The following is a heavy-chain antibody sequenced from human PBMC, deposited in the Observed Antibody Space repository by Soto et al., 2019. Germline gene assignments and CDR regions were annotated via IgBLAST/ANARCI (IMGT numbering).Heavy chain of an antibody. D-gene: IGHD2-21*01. CDR1: EFAFSSYS. CDR2: ISSSSSYI. Sequence: GGSLRLSFAASEFAFSSYSMNWVRQAPGEGLEWVSSISSSSSYIYYADSVKGRFTISRDNAKNSLYLQMNSLRAEDTAVYSCARDTPYSARYMDVWGKGTTVTVSS. J-gene: IGHJ6*03. V-gene: IGHV3-21*01. CDR3: ARDTPYSARYMDV.